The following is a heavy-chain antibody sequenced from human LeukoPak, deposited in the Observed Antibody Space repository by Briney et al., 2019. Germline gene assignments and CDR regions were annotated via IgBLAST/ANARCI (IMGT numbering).Heavy chain of an antibody. CDR3: ATFPSGSYLAY. CDR1: GGSISSYY. Sequence: PSETLSLTCTVSGGSISSYYWSWIRQPPGKGLEWIGNIYYSGSTNYNPSLKSRVTTSVDTSKNQFSLKLSSVTAADTAVYYCATFPSGSYLAYWGQGTLVTVSS. CDR2: IYYSGST. J-gene: IGHJ4*02. D-gene: IGHD1-26*01. V-gene: IGHV4-59*08.